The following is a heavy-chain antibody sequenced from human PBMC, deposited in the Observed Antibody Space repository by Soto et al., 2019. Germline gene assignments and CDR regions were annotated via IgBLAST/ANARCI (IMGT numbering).Heavy chain of an antibody. D-gene: IGHD3-9*01. CDR3: ARHISLDYGMDV. CDR1: GFRFTSYW. Sequence: GESLKISCKGSGFRFTSYWIAWVRQMPGKGLEWMGIIYPDDSDTRYSPSFQGQVTISADKSINTAFLQWGSLKASDTAMYYCARHISLDYGMDVWGQGTTVTVSS. V-gene: IGHV5-51*01. J-gene: IGHJ6*02. CDR2: IYPDDSDT.